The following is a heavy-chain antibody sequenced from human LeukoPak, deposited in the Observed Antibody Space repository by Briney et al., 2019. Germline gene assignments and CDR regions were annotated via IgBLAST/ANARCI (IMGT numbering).Heavy chain of an antibody. V-gene: IGHV1-69*04. CDR3: ARSIDGDYYNWFDP. Sequence: SVKVSCKASGGTFSSYAISWVRQAPGQGLEWMGRIIPILGIANYAQKFQGRVTITADESTSTAYMELSSLRSEDTAVYYCARSIDGDYYNWFDPWGQGTLVTVSS. CDR2: IIPILGIA. CDR1: GGTFSSYA. J-gene: IGHJ5*02. D-gene: IGHD4-17*01.